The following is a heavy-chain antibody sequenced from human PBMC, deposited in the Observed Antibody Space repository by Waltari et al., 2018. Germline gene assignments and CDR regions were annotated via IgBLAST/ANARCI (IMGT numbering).Heavy chain of an antibody. D-gene: IGHD3-10*01. CDR3: TTCPQGELYPVDY. CDR2: IKSKTDGGTT. CDR1: GFTFSNAW. J-gene: IGHJ4*02. V-gene: IGHV3-15*01. Sequence: EVQLVESGGGLVKPGGSLRLSCAASGFTFSNAWMSWVRQAQGKGLEWVGRIKSKTDGGTTDYAAPVKGRFTISRDDSKNTLYLQMNSLKTEDTAVYYCTTCPQGELYPVDYWGQGTLVTVSS.